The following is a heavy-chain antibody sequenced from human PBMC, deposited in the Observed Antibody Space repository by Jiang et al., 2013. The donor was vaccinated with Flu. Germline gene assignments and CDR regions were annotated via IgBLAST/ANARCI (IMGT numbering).Heavy chain of an antibody. D-gene: IGHD3-3*01. CDR2: ISGSGGST. V-gene: IGHV3-23*04. CDR3: AGNDFWSGYSLAFYGMDV. CDR1: GFTFSSYA. J-gene: IGHJ6*02. Sequence: QLVESGGGLVQPGGSLRLSCAASGFTFSSYAMSWVRQAPGKGLEWVSAISGSGGSTYYADSVKGRFTISRDNSKNTLYLQMNSLRAEDTAVYYCAGNDFWSGYSLAFYGMDVWGQGTTVTVSS.